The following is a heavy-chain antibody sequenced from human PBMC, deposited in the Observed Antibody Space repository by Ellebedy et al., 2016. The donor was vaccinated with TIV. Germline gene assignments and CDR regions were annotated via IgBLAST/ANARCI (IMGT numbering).Heavy chain of an antibody. CDR2: IRGSGVST. J-gene: IGHJ1*01. CDR1: GFTFSSYA. D-gene: IGHD2-2*02. V-gene: IGHV3-23*01. Sequence: GGSLRLXXAASGFTFSSYAMSWVRQAPGKGLEWVSAIRGSGVSTYYADSVKGRFTISRDNSKNTLYLQMNSLRAEDTAVYYCAKGPGYCSSTSCYRYFQHWGQGTLVTVSS. CDR3: AKGPGYCSSTSCYRYFQH.